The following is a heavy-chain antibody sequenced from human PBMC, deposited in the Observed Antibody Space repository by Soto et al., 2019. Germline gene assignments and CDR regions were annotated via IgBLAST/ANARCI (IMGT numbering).Heavy chain of an antibody. CDR2: INPKTAAT. V-gene: IGHV1-2*02. CDR1: GYSFSDYF. Sequence: QVQLVPSGAEVKKSGASVKVSCKPSGYSFSDYFIQWVRQAPGQGLEWVAWINPKTAATNYAKKFQGRVSLTWDTSSTTAYMELTRLRPDDTAVYYCARIKWGLNYYNGMDVWGQGTTVIVSS. D-gene: IGHD1-26*01. J-gene: IGHJ6*02. CDR3: ARIKWGLNYYNGMDV.